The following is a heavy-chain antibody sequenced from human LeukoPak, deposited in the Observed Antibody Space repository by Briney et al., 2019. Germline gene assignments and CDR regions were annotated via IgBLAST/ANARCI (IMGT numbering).Heavy chain of an antibody. CDR3: ARDGSYGDFDY. V-gene: IGHV3-74*01. CDR2: INSDGSST. Sequence: GGSLRLSCAASGFTFYDYGMSWVRHAPGKGLVWVSRINSDGSSTSYADSVKGRFTISRDNAKNTLYLQMNSLRAEDTAVYYCARDGSYGDFDYWGQGTLVTVSS. J-gene: IGHJ4*02. D-gene: IGHD4-17*01. CDR1: GFTFYDYG.